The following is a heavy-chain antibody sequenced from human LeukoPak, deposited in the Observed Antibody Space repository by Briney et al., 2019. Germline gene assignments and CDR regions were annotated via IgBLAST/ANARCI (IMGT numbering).Heavy chain of an antibody. CDR2: IDHSGST. V-gene: IGHV4-39*07. J-gene: IGHJ4*02. D-gene: IGHD6-19*01. CDR3: ARGYAPWLVPRYFDY. Sequence: PSETLSLTCTVSGGSISSGGYYWSWIRQHPGKGLEWIGEIDHSGSTNYNPSLKSRVTISVDTSKNQFSLKLSSVTAADTAVYYCARGYAPWLVPRYFDYWGQGTLVTVSS. CDR1: GGSISSGGYY.